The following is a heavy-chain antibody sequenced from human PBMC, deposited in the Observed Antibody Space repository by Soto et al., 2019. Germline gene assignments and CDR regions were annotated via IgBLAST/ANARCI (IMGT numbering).Heavy chain of an antibody. Sequence: PSEPLSITCTVSGGYISSGGYYWSWIRQHPGKGLEWIGYIYYSGSTYYNPSLKSRVTISVDTSNNQFSLKLSSVTAADTAVYYCARALRGGHSSSWYLWFDPWGQGTLVTVSS. CDR3: ARALRGGHSSSWYLWFDP. CDR2: IYYSGST. J-gene: IGHJ5*02. D-gene: IGHD6-13*01. V-gene: IGHV4-31*03. CDR1: GGYISSGGYY.